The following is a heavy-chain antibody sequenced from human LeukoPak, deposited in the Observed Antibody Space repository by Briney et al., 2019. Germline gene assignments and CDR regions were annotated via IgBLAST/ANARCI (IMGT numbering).Heavy chain of an antibody. CDR3: AKDFPSGRQPGGRTY. V-gene: IGHV3-23*01. J-gene: IGHJ1*01. CDR1: GFTFSSYA. Sequence: GGSLRLSCAASGFTFSSYAMSWVRQAPGKGLDWVSTIRSSGETSFYADSVKGRFTISRDNSKNTLYLQMNSLRPEHTAVYYCAKDFPSGRQPGGRTYWGQATLASVSS. CDR2: IRSSGETS. D-gene: IGHD2-15*01.